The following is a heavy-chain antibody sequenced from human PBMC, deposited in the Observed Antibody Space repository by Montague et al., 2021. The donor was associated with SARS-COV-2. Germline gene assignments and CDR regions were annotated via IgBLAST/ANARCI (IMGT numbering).Heavy chain of an antibody. CDR1: GGSISSSSYY. Sequence: SESLSLTCAVSGGSISSSSYYWGWIRQPPGKGLEWIVSIHYSWSTYYNPSLKSRVSISVDTSKNQFSLKLSSVTAADTAVYYCARVWDTGYYYYGMDVWGQGTTITVSS. J-gene: IGHJ6*02. CDR3: ARVWDTGYYYYGMDV. D-gene: IGHD1-26*01. V-gene: IGHV4-39*01. CDR2: IHYSWST.